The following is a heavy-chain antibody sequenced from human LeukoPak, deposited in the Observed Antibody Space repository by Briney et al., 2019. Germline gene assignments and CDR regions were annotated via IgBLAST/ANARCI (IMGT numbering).Heavy chain of an antibody. CDR3: ARERRTWGEDF. J-gene: IGHJ4*02. D-gene: IGHD3-16*01. Sequence: GGSLRLSCAASGFTFDDYAMHWVRQAPGKGLEWVSYISSSSSTIYYADSVKGRFTVSRDNAKNSLYLQMNSRRAEDTAVYYCARERRTWGEDFWGQGTLVTVSS. CDR2: ISSSSSTI. CDR1: GFTFDDYA. V-gene: IGHV3-48*01.